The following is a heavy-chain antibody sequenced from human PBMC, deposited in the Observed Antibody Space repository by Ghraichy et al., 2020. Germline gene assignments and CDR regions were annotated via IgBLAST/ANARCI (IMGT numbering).Heavy chain of an antibody. J-gene: IGHJ3*02. CDR1: GGPISSSSYY. CDR2: IYYSGST. V-gene: IGHV4-39*01. CDR3: ARPHVVAGPNDAFDI. Sequence: SETLSLTCTVSGGPISSSSYYWGWIRQPPGKELEWIGSIYYSGSTYYNPSLKSRVTISVDTSKNQFSLKLSSVTAADTAVYYCARPHVVAGPNDAFDIWGQGTMVTVSS. D-gene: IGHD6-19*01.